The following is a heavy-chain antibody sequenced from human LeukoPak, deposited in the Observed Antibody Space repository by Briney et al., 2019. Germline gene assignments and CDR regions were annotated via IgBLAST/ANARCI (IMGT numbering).Heavy chain of an antibody. D-gene: IGHD6-25*01. CDR1: GFTFSSYS. CDR3: ARRAFSGSDY. CDR2: ISSYSSTI. Sequence: PGGSLRLSCAASGFTFSSYSMNWVRQAPGKGLEWVSYISSYSSTIYYADSVKGRFTISRDNANNSLYLQMNSQRDEDTAVYYCARRAFSGSDYWGQGTLVTVSS. V-gene: IGHV3-48*02. J-gene: IGHJ4*02.